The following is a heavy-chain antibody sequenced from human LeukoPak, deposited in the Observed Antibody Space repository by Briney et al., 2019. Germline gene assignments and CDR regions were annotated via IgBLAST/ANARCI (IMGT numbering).Heavy chain of an antibody. J-gene: IGHJ4*02. CDR2: TNHSGST. CDR3: SRHWYCGGDCYDEF. V-gene: IGHV4-34*01. CDR1: SGSFSGYY. Sequence: SETLSLTYSGSFSGYYWSWIRQSPGQRLEWIGETNHSGSTNYNPSLKSRVTMSVDTSKNHFSLSLRSVTAADTAVYYCSRHWYCGGDCYDEFWGQGTLVTVSS. D-gene: IGHD2-21*02.